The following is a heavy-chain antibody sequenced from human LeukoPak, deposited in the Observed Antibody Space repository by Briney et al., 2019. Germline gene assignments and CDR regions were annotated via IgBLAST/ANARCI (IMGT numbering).Heavy chain of an antibody. J-gene: IGHJ4*02. CDR1: GGTFSSYA. CDR3: AIYPTTVTTTRGYFDY. D-gene: IGHD4-17*01. V-gene: IGHV1-69*13. CDR2: IIPIFGTA. Sequence: SVKVSCKASGGTFSSYAISWVRQAPGQGLEWMGGIIPIFGTANYAQKFQGRVTITADESTSTAYMELSSLRSEDTAVYYCAIYPTTVTTTRGYFDYWGQGTLVAVSS.